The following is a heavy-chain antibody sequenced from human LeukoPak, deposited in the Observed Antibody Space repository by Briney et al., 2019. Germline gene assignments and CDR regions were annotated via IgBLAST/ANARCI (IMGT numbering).Heavy chain of an antibody. CDR1: GFIFRNFA. CDR3: AKDFWSGNYQSGGLDV. Sequence: GGSLRLSCAASGFIFRNFAMSWVRQALGKGLEWVSHITNNADATYYADSVKGRFTVSRDNSNNILYLQLDSLRAEDAAVYYCAKDFWSGNYQSGGLDVWAQGSTVTVSS. CDR2: ITNNADAT. D-gene: IGHD3-3*01. J-gene: IGHJ6*02. V-gene: IGHV3-23*01.